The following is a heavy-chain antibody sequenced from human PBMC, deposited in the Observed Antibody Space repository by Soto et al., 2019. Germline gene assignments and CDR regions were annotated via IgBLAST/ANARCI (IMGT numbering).Heavy chain of an antibody. CDR2: IIPIFGTA. D-gene: IGHD5-18*01. Sequence: SVKVSCKASGGTISSYAISWVRQAPRQGLEWMGGIIPIFGTANYAQKFQGRVTITADESTSTAYMELSSLRSEDTTVYYCARDISSGGGYSYGYFDYWGQGTLVTVSS. CDR3: ARDISSGGGYSYGYFDY. CDR1: GGTISSYA. J-gene: IGHJ4*02. V-gene: IGHV1-69*13.